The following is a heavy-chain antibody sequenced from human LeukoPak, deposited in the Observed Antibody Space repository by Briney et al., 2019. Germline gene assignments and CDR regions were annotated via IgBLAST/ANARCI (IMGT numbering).Heavy chain of an antibody. CDR1: GYTFTSYD. V-gene: IGHV1-8*01. CDR2: MNPNSGNT. Sequence: GASVKVSCKASGYTFTSYDINWVRQATGQGLEWMGWMNPNSGNTGYAQKFQGRVTMTRNTSISTAYMELSSLRSEDTAVYHCARGSGCSSTSCYELDYWGQGTLVTVSS. CDR3: ARGSGCSSTSCYELDY. D-gene: IGHD2-2*01. J-gene: IGHJ4*02.